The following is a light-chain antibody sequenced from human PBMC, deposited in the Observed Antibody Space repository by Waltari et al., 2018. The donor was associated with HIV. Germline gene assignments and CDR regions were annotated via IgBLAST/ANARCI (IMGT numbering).Light chain of an antibody. Sequence: AVTPPASVSGLPGPSTTLSCPGDDSDLGLYNLVSCYQQHPGNPPSIILYDVDSRASGVSDRFSGSMSGNTASLTISGLRAEDEGHYYCASINGDNTVIFGGGTEVTVL. J-gene: IGLJ2*01. CDR3: ASINGDNTVI. CDR1: DSDLGLYNL. V-gene: IGLV2-14*03. CDR2: DVD.